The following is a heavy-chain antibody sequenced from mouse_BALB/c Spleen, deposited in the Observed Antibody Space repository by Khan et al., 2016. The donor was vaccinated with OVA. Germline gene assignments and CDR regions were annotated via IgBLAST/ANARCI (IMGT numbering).Heavy chain of an antibody. J-gene: IGHJ3*01. CDR2: INPNNGGS. D-gene: IGHD2-2*01. CDR1: GYTFSSYY. CDR3: TRSGYGSFAY. V-gene: IGHV1S81*02. Sequence: QVQLKQSGAELVKTGASVKLSCKASGYTFSSYYLYWVKQRPGQGLEWIGEINPNNGGSNFNEKFKSKATLTVDTSYYQAFMQLNSLTSEASAVYYYTRSGYGSFAYWGQGTLVTVSA.